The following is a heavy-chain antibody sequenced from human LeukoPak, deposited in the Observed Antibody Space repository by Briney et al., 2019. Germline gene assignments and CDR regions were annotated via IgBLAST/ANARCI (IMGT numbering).Heavy chain of an antibody. CDR1: GFTFSSYS. CDR2: ISSSSSTI. V-gene: IGHV3-48*01. Sequence: PGGSLRLSCAASGFTFSSYSMNWVRQAPGKGLEWVSYISSSSSTIYYADSVKGRFTISRDNAKNSLYLQMNSLRAEDTAVYYCASVAGGAVSLRGDYWGQGTLVTVSS. CDR3: ASVAGGAVSLRGDY. D-gene: IGHD3-16*01. J-gene: IGHJ4*02.